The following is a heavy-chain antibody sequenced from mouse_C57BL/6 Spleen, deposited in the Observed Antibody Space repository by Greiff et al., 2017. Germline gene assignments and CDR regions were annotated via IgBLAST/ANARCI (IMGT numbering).Heavy chain of an antibody. CDR2: IYPGDGDT. J-gene: IGHJ3*01. Sequence: QVQLQHSGPELVKPGASVKISCKASGYAFSSSWMNWVKQRPGKGLEWIGRIYPGDGDTNYNGKFKGKATLTADKSSSTAYMQLSSLTSEDSAVYFCASGTLGAPWFAYWGQGTLVTVSA. CDR1: GYAFSSSW. D-gene: IGHD3-1*01. CDR3: ASGTLGAPWFAY. V-gene: IGHV1-82*01.